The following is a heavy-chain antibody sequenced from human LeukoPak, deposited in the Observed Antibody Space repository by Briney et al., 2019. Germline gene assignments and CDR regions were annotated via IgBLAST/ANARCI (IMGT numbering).Heavy chain of an antibody. CDR1: GYSISSGYY. Sequence: SETLSLTCAVSGYSISSGYYWGWIRQPPGKGLEWIGSIYHSGSTYYNPSLKSRVTISVGTSKNQFSLKLSSVTAADTAVYYCARRGGSHSDYWGQGTLVTVSS. V-gene: IGHV4-38-2*01. CDR3: ARRGGSHSDY. J-gene: IGHJ4*02. CDR2: IYHSGST. D-gene: IGHD2-15*01.